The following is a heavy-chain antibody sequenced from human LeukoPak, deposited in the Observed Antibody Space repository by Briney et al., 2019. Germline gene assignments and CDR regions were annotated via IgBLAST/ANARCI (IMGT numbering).Heavy chain of an antibody. V-gene: IGHV3-7*01. CDR3: VRLKFNLQYSYYMDV. Sequence: GGSLRLSCVASGFTFSAYWMIWVRQAPGEGLEWVADINQDGSDKHFVDSVKDRFTISRDNAKNSLYLQMNSLRAEDTAVYYCVRLKFNLQYSYYMDVWGKGTTVTVSS. D-gene: IGHD2/OR15-2a*01. J-gene: IGHJ6*03. CDR2: INQDGSDK. CDR1: GFTFSAYW.